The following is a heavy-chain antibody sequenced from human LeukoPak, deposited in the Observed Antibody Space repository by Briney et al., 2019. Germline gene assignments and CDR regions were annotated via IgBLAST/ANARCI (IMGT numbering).Heavy chain of an antibody. Sequence: GGSLRLSCAASGFTVSSNYMSWVRQAPGKGLEWVSGSSWNSGSIGYADSVKGRFTISRDNAKNSLYLQMNSLRAEDTALYYCAKDMGLDPISRYCDYWGQGTLVTVSS. CDR3: AKDMGLDPISRYCDY. CDR2: SSWNSGSI. J-gene: IGHJ4*02. CDR1: GFTVSSNY. V-gene: IGHV3-9*01. D-gene: IGHD3-16*01.